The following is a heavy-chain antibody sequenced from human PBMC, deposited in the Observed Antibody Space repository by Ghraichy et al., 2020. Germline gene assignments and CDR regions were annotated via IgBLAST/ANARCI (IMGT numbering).Heavy chain of an antibody. D-gene: IGHD5-24*01. V-gene: IGHV4-59*01. CDR3: VGGGGWLPDH. CDR2: VHYSGST. Sequence: SETLSLTCTVSGDSISNYYWSWIRQSPGKTPEWIGYVHYSGSTNYNPSLKRRVTISFDTSKNQFSLNLSSVPAADTAVYYCVGGGGWLPDHWGQGTPVTVSS. CDR1: GDSISNYY. J-gene: IGHJ5*02.